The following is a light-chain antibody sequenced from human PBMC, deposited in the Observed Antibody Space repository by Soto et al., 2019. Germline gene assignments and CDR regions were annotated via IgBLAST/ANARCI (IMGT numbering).Light chain of an antibody. Sequence: QSALTQPASVSGSPGQSITISCTGTSSDVGSYNLVSWYQHHPGKAPKLMIYEGSKRPSGVSNRFSGSKSGNTASLTISGLQAEDEDDYYCCSYAGSRTFVVFGGGTELTVL. J-gene: IGLJ2*01. CDR2: EGS. CDR1: SSDVGSYNL. CDR3: CSYAGSRTFVV. V-gene: IGLV2-23*03.